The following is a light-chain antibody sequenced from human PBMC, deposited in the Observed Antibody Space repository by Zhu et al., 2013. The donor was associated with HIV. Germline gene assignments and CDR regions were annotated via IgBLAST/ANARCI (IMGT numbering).Light chain of an antibody. J-gene: IGKJ2*03. CDR2: EAS. CDR3: QQRSNWPHS. Sequence: EIVLTQSPGTLSLSPGERATLSCRASQSVSSSYLAWYQQKPGQAPRLLIYEASTRATGIPARFSGSGSGTDFTLTISSLEPEDFAVYYCQQRSNWPHSFGQGTKLQIK. CDR1: QSVSSSY. V-gene: IGKV3D-20*02.